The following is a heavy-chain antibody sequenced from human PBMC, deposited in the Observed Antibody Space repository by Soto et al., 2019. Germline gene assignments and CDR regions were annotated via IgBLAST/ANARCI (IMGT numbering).Heavy chain of an antibody. CDR2: ISYDGSNK. V-gene: IGHV3-30*18. D-gene: IGHD6-6*01. Sequence: QVQLVESGGGVVQPGRSLRLSCAASGFTFSSYGMHWVRQAPGKGLEWVAVISYDGSNKYYADSVKGRFTISRDNSKNTLYLQMNSLRAEDTAVYYCAKASSAAYWGQGTLVTVSS. CDR1: GFTFSSYG. CDR3: AKASSAAY. J-gene: IGHJ4*02.